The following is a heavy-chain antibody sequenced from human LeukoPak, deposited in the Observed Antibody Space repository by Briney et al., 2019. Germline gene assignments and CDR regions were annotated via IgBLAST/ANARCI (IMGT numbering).Heavy chain of an antibody. CDR2: IIPIFGTA. V-gene: IGHV1-69*06. CDR3: ARKRAMVRNDAFDI. J-gene: IGHJ3*02. CDR1: GGTFSSYA. Sequence: GASVKVSCKASGGTFSSYAISWVRQAPGQGLEWMGGIIPIFGTANYAQKFQGRVTITADKSTSTAYMELSSLRSEDTAVYYCARKRAMVRNDAFDIWGQGTMVTVSS. D-gene: IGHD4/OR15-4a*01.